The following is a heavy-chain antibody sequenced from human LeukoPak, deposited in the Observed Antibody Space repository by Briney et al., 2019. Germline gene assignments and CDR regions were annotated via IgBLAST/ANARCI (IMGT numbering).Heavy chain of an antibody. Sequence: EESMKISCKGSGYSFTSYWIGWVRQMPGKGMEWMGIIYPGDSDTRYSPSFQGQVTISADKSISTAYLQWSSLKASDTAVYYCARLSRYCSGGSCYRDWFDPWGQGTLVTVSS. D-gene: IGHD2-15*01. CDR2: IYPGDSDT. CDR1: GYSFTSYW. V-gene: IGHV5-51*01. CDR3: ARLSRYCSGGSCYRDWFDP. J-gene: IGHJ5*02.